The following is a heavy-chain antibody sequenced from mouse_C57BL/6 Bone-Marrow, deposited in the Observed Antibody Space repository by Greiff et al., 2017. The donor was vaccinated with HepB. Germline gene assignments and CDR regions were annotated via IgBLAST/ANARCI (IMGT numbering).Heavy chain of an antibody. CDR1: GYTFTSYG. CDR3: ARLGGSSYRFAY. CDR2: IYPRSGNT. V-gene: IGHV1-81*01. J-gene: IGHJ3*01. Sequence: VKLVESGAELARPGASVKLSCKASGYTFTSYGISWVKQRTGQGLEWIGEIYPRSGNTYYNEKFKGKATLTADKSSSTAYMELRSLTSEDSAVYFCARLGGSSYRFAYWGQGTLVTVSA. D-gene: IGHD1-1*01.